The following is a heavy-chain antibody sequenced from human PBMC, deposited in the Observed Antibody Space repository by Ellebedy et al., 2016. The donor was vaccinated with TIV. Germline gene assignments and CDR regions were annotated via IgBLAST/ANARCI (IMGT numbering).Heavy chain of an antibody. D-gene: IGHD6-19*01. CDR1: GFTFSNYA. V-gene: IGHV3-23*01. Sequence: PGGSLRLSCAASGFTFSNYAMTRVRQAPGKVLEWVSAISGSGDSTYYADSVKGRFTISRDNSKDTLYLQMHSLRADDTAVYYCAKRVVPVAGTLSHPSFDYWGQGTLVSVSS. CDR2: ISGSGDST. CDR3: AKRVVPVAGTLSHPSFDY. J-gene: IGHJ4*02.